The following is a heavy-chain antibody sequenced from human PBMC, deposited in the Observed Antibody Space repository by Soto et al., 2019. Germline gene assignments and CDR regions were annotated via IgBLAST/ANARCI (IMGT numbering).Heavy chain of an antibody. CDR2: IKTKVESYAT. CDR1: GFTLSGFD. Sequence: GGSLRLSCAASGFTLSGFDIHWVRQASGEGLEWVGRIKTKVESYATALVGSVKGRFTISRDDPKNTAYLEMNSLKTEDTAVYYCTRRYCSGGGCYSDFDYWGQGTLVTVSS. V-gene: IGHV3-73*01. CDR3: TRRYCSGGGCYSDFDY. J-gene: IGHJ4*02. D-gene: IGHD2-15*01.